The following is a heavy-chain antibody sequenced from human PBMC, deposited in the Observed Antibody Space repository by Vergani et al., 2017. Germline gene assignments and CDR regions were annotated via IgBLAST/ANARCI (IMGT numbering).Heavy chain of an antibody. Sequence: QVQLVQSGAEVKKPGASVKVSCKASGYTFTSYDINWVRQATGQGLEWMGWMNPNSGNTGYAQKFQGRVTMTMNTSISTAYIELSSLRSEDTAVYYCARGARNVGSWLTGHYYYYMDVWGKGTTVTVSS. CDR3: ARGARNVGSWLTGHYYYYMDV. CDR1: GYTFTSYD. V-gene: IGHV1-8*02. J-gene: IGHJ6*03. CDR2: MNPNSGNT. D-gene: IGHD6-13*01.